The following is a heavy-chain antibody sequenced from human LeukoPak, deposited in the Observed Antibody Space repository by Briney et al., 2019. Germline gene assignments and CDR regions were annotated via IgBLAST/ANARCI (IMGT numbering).Heavy chain of an antibody. CDR1: GFTFSSFA. CDR3: AKATTPRGRGSGNALDY. Sequence: HPGASLRLSCAASGFTFSSFAMSWVRQAPGKGLEWVSGISSSGGNTYYADSVKGRFTVSRDNSKNTMYLQMNSLRAEDTAVYYSAKATTPRGRGSGNALDYWGQGTLVIVSS. J-gene: IGHJ4*02. D-gene: IGHD1-26*01. V-gene: IGHV3-23*01. CDR2: ISSSGGNT.